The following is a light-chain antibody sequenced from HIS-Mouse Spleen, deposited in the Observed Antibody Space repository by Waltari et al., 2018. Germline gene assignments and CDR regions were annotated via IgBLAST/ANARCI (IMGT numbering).Light chain of an antibody. V-gene: IGLV2-23*01. CDR3: CSYAGSSTLV. CDR2: EGS. Sequence: QSALTQPASVSGSPGQSITISCTGTSRDCGRYNLVSWYQQHPGKAPKLMIYEGSKRPSGVSNRFSGSKSGNTASLTISGLQAEDEADYYCCSYAGSSTLVFGGGTKLTVL. J-gene: IGLJ3*02. CDR1: SRDCGRYNL.